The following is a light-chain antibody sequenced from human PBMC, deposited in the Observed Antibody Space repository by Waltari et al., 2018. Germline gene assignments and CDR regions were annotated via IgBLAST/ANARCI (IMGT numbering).Light chain of an antibody. CDR2: EVH. CDR1: SNDVGGYNS. Sequence: QSALTQPASVSGSPGQSINVSCTGTSNDVGGYNSVCWYQQLPGKAPKLIIFEVHLRPSVVSDRFSGSKSGNTASLTISGLQAEDEADYYCCSYATGSSYVFGPGTKVTVL. V-gene: IGLV2-23*02. J-gene: IGLJ1*01. CDR3: CSYATGSSYV.